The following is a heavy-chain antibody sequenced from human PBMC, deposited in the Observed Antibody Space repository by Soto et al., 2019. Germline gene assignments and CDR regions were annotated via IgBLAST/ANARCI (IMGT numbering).Heavy chain of an antibody. D-gene: IGHD3-10*01. V-gene: IGHV4-61*01. CDR3: AREERGVLTQFDN. Sequence: PSETLSLTCTVSGGSVNSGSYYWSWIRQPPGKGLEWIGYIYDSGSTNYNPSLKGRVTISVDMSKNQFSLKLTSVTAADTAVYYCAREERGVLTQFDNWGQGTLVTVSS. J-gene: IGHJ4*02. CDR2: IYDSGST. CDR1: GGSVNSGSYY.